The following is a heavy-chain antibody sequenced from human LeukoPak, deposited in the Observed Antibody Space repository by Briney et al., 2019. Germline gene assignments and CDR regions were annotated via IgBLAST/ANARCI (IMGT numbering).Heavy chain of an antibody. J-gene: IGHJ4*02. D-gene: IGHD6-13*01. V-gene: IGHV1-2*02. Sequence: ASVKVSCKASGYTFTGYYMHWVRQAPGQGLEWMGWINPNSGGTNYAQKFQGRVTMTRDTSISTAYMELSRLRSDDTAVYYCARGTPSWYCDCDYWGQGTLVTMSS. CDR1: GYTFTGYY. CDR2: INPNSGGT. CDR3: ARGTPSWYCDCDY.